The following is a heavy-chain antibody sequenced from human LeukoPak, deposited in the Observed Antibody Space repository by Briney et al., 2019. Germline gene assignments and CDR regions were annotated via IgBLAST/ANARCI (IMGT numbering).Heavy chain of an antibody. D-gene: IGHD4-23*01. Sequence: PSETLSLTCAVSGGSISSGGYSWSWIRQPPGKGLEWIGYIYHSGSTYYNPSLKSRVTISVDRSKNQFSLKPSSVTAADTAVYYCARGTNYGGNFDYWGQGTLVTVSS. CDR1: GGSISSGGYS. CDR3: ARGTNYGGNFDY. J-gene: IGHJ4*02. CDR2: IYHSGST. V-gene: IGHV4-30-2*01.